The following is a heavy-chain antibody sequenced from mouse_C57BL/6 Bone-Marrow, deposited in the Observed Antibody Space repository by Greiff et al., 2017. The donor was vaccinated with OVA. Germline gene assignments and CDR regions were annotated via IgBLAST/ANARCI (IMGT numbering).Heavy chain of an antibody. Sequence: DVKLVESEGGLVQPGSSMKLSCTASGFTFSDYYMAWVRQVPEKGLEWVANINYEGSSTYYLDSLKSRFIISRDNAKNILYLQMSSLKSEDTATYYCARENYGNYYWYFDVWGTGTTVTVSS. J-gene: IGHJ1*03. D-gene: IGHD2-1*01. CDR3: ARENYGNYYWYFDV. CDR2: INYEGSST. V-gene: IGHV5-16*01. CDR1: GFTFSDYY.